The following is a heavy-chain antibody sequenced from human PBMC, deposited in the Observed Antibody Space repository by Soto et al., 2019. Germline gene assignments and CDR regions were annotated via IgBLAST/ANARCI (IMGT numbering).Heavy chain of an antibody. CDR2: VYYSGGA. CDR3: GRVVEGATRHTDFDS. Sequence: LSLTCAVSGVSIHNSHSFWGWIRQPPGKGLEFIGSVYYSGGANYNPSLKSRVTVSIDTSNNQFSLGVNSVTAADTAVYYCGRVVEGATRHTDFDSWGQGILVTVSS. D-gene: IGHD2-15*01. V-gene: IGHV4-39*01. CDR1: GVSIHNSHSF. J-gene: IGHJ5*01.